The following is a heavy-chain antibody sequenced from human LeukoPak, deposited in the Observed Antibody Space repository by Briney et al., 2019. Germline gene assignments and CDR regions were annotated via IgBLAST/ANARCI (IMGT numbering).Heavy chain of an antibody. V-gene: IGHV4-39*07. D-gene: IGHD6-13*01. CDR2: IYYSGST. CDR3: ARDVYSSSWLTLNFPFDY. Sequence: SETLSLTCSVSGGSISSSSYYWGWIRQPPGKGLEWIGSIYYSGSTYYNPSLKSRVTISVDTSKNQFSLKLSSVTAADTAVYYCARDVYSSSWLTLNFPFDYWGQGTLVTVSS. J-gene: IGHJ4*02. CDR1: GGSISSSSYY.